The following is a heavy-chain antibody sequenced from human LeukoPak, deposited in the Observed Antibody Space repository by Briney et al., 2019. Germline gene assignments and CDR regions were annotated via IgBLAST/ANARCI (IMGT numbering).Heavy chain of an antibody. CDR3: AHSRELLLDAFDI. J-gene: IGHJ3*02. D-gene: IGHD1-26*01. CDR2: IYSGGST. Sequence: GGSLRLSCAASGFTVSSNYMSWVRHAPEKGLEWVSVIYSGGSTYYADSVKGRFTISRDNSKNTLYLQMNSLRAEDTAVYYCAHSRELLLDAFDIWGQGTMVTVSS. CDR1: GFTVSSNY. V-gene: IGHV3-66*01.